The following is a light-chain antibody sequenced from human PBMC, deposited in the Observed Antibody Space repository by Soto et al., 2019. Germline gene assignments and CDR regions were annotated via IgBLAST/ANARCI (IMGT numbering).Light chain of an antibody. V-gene: IGKV3-20*01. CDR1: QSVSSSY. Sequence: EIVLTQSPGTLSLSPGERATLSCRASQSVSSSYLAWYQQKPGQAPRLLIYGASSRATGIPDRFSGSGSGTDFPLTISRLEPEDFAVYYCHQYGSLYTFGQGTKLEI. CDR2: GAS. J-gene: IGKJ2*01. CDR3: HQYGSLYT.